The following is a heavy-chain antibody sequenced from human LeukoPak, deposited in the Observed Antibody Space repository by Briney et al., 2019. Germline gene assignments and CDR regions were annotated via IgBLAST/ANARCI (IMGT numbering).Heavy chain of an antibody. CDR3: ARDSSGSYNGYFDY. CDR2: IIPIFGTA. Sequence: ASVKVSCKASGGTFSSYAISWLRQAPGQGLERMGGIIPIFGTANYAQKFQGRVTITTDESTRTAYMELSSLRSEDTAVYYCARDSSGSYNGYFDYWGQGTLVTVSS. V-gene: IGHV1-69*05. CDR1: GGTFSSYA. D-gene: IGHD1-26*01. J-gene: IGHJ4*02.